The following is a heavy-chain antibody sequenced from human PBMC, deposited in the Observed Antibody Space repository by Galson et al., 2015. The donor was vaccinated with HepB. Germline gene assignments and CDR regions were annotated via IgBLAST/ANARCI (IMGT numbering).Heavy chain of an antibody. J-gene: IGHJ4*02. CDR1: GFTFSNYA. V-gene: IGHV3-23*01. CDR3: AGGLNFDSGAKRGFDY. Sequence: SLRLSCAASGFTFSNYAMSWVRQAPGKGLEWGSGISGGGGDIYYGDSVKGRFTISRDNARNSLYLQMESLRAEDTAVYYCAGGLNFDSGAKRGFDYWGQGILVTVSS. D-gene: IGHD4/OR15-4a*01. CDR2: ISGGGGDI.